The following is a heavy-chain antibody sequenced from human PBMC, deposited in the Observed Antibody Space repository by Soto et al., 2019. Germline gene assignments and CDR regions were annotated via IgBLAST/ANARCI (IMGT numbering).Heavy chain of an antibody. D-gene: IGHD3-3*01. CDR2: IIPIFGTA. CDR1: GGTFSSYA. J-gene: IGHJ6*02. CDR3: ARDGAGFLEPPGGMDV. Sequence: QVQLVKSGAEVKKPGSSVKVSCKASGGTFSSYAISWVRQAPGQGLEWMGGIIPIFGTANYAQKFQGRVTITADKSTSTAYMELSSLRSEDTAVYYCARDGAGFLEPPGGMDVWGQGTTVTVSS. V-gene: IGHV1-69*06.